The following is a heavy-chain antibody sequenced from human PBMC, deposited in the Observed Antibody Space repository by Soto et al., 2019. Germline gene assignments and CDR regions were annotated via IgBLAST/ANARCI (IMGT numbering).Heavy chain of an antibody. CDR1: GYTFTSYG. V-gene: IGHV1-18*01. J-gene: IGHJ4*02. CDR2: ISAYNGNT. Sequence: GASVKVSCTASGYTFTSYGISWVRQAPGQGLEWMGWISAYNGNTNYAQKLQGRVTMTTDTSTSTAYMELRSLRSDDTAVYYCASGSEYCSSTSCPYYFDYWGQGTLVTVSS. CDR3: ASGSEYCSSTSCPYYFDY. D-gene: IGHD2-2*01.